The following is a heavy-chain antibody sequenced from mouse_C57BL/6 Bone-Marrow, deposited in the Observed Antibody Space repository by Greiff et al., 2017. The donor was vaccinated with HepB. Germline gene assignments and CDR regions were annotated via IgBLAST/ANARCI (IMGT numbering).Heavy chain of an antibody. D-gene: IGHD2-3*01. CDR3: ARILYDDYYVDFGD. Sequence: VQLQQSGPVLVKPGASVKMSCKASGYTFTDYNMHWVKQRHGKGLEWIGVINPDNGGTSYNQKFKGKATLTVDKSSSTAYMELNSLTSEDSAVYYCARILYDDYYVDFGDWGQGTLVTVA. V-gene: IGHV1-19*01. CDR2: INPDNGGT. J-gene: IGHJ3*01. CDR1: GYTFTDYN.